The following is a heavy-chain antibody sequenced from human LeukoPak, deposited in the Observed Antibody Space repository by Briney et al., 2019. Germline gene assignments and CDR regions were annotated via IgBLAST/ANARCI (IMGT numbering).Heavy chain of an antibody. V-gene: IGHV4-34*01. J-gene: IGHJ3*02. CDR3: ARGRRLLLNAFDI. D-gene: IGHD3-22*01. CDR1: GGSFSGYY. Sequence: SETLSLTCAVYGGSFSGYYWSWIRQPPGKGLEWIGEINHSGSTNYNPSLKSRVTISVDTSKNQFSLKLSSVTAADTAVYYCARGRRLLLNAFDIWGQGTMVTVSS. CDR2: INHSGST.